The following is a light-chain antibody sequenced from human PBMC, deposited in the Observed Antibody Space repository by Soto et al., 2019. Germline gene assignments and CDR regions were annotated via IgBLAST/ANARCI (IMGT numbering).Light chain of an antibody. CDR3: SSYTSSGTRV. CDR2: EVS. V-gene: IGLV2-14*01. J-gene: IGLJ1*01. CDR1: TSDVGGYNF. Sequence: QSVLTQPASVSGSPGQSITISCTGTTSDVGGYNFVSWYQLHPGKAPKLMIFEVSNRPSGVSNGFSGSKSGNTASLTISGLQAEYEADYYCSSYTSSGTRVFGTGTMLTVL.